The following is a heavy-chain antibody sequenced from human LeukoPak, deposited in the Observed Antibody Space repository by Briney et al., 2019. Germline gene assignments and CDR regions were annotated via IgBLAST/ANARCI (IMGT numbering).Heavy chain of an antibody. CDR2: IKEDGSEK. V-gene: IGHV3-7*01. CDR3: ASGRQLGY. D-gene: IGHD6-13*01. CDR1: GFTFSNYW. J-gene: IGHJ4*02. Sequence: GSLSLSCAASGFTFSNYWMSWVRQAPGKGLEWVANIKEDGSEKYYVDSVKGRFTISRDNARNSLYLQMNSLRAEDTAVYYCASGRQLGYWGQGTLVTVFS.